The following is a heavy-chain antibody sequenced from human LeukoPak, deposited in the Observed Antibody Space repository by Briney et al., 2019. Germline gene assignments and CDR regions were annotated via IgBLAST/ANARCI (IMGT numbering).Heavy chain of an antibody. V-gene: IGHV4-59*01. Sequence: SETLSLTCAVYGGSFSGYYWSWIRQPPGKGLEWIGYIYYSGSTNYNPSLKSRVTISVDTSKNQFSLKLSSVTAADTAVYYCARIVEMATTSYPYYYYYGMDVWGQGTTVTVSS. J-gene: IGHJ6*02. CDR2: IYYSGST. CDR1: GGSFSGYY. CDR3: ARIVEMATTSYPYYYYYGMDV. D-gene: IGHD1-1*01.